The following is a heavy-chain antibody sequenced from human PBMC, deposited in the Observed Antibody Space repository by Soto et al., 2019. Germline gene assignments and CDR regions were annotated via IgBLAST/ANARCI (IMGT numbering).Heavy chain of an antibody. CDR1: GYTLTSYA. J-gene: IGHJ4*02. Sequence: ASVKVSCKASGYTLTSYAMHWVRQAPGQRLEWMGWINAGNGNTKYSQKFQGRVTITRDTSASTAYMELSSLRSEDTAVYYCARARSQGYYYDSSGYDYYFDFWGQGTMVTVSS. V-gene: IGHV1-3*01. CDR3: ARARSQGYYYDSSGYDYYFDF. CDR2: INAGNGNT. D-gene: IGHD3-22*01.